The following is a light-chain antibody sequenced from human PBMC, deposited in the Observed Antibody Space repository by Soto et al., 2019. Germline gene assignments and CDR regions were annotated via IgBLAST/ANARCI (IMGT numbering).Light chain of an antibody. CDR3: QQYYSTPLT. Sequence: DIVMTQSPDSLAVSLGERATINCKSSQTVLYSSKNKNYLAWYQQKPGQPPKLLISWASNRESGVPDQFSGSGSGTDFTLTISSLQAEDVAVYYCQQYYSTPLTFGGGTKVEIK. J-gene: IGKJ4*01. CDR2: WAS. V-gene: IGKV4-1*01. CDR1: QTVLYSSKNKNY.